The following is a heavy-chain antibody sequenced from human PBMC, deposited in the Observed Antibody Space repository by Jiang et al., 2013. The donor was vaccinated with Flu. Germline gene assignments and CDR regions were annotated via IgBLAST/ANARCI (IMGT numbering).Heavy chain of an antibody. J-gene: IGHJ4*02. CDR2: VTVSGDR. Sequence: VQLLESGGTLVQPGGSLRLSCAASGLTISTYDMTWVRQAPGKGLEWVSTVTVSGDRYYADSVKGRFTISRDNSRNTLYLQMNSLRTEDTARYYCAVHGGTFDYWGQGTLVTVST. CDR3: AVHGGTFDY. D-gene: IGHD3-16*01. V-gene: IGHV3-23*01. CDR1: GLTISTYD.